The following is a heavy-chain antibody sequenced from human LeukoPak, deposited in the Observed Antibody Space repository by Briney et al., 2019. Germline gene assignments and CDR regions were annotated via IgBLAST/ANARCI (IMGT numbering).Heavy chain of an antibody. V-gene: IGHV4-59*01. CDR2: IYSSGGT. Sequence: PSETLSLTCAVYGGPFTTFYWSWIRQPPEKGLEWIGYIYSSGGTNYNPSLKSRVTISVDTSKNQFSLKLSSVTAADTAVYYCARMRSVAFDIWGQGTMVTVSS. CDR3: ARMRSVAFDI. CDR1: GGPFTTFY. J-gene: IGHJ3*02.